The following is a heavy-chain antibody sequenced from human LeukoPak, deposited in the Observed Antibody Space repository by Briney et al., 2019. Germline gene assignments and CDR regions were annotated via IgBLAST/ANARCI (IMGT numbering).Heavy chain of an antibody. CDR3: AKFTYTSSSRAFDY. D-gene: IGHD6-6*01. V-gene: IGHV3-23*01. J-gene: IGHJ4*02. Sequence: GGSLRLSCAASGFSFGSYAMTWVRQAPGKGLEWVSSISSSGVNTYLADSVQGRFTISRDNSKNTLYLQMNTLRVEDTAVYFCAKFTYTSSSRAFDYWGQGTLVTVSS. CDR2: ISSSGVNT. CDR1: GFSFGSYA.